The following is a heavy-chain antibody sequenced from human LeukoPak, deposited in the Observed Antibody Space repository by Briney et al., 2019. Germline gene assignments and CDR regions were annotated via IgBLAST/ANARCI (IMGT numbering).Heavy chain of an antibody. V-gene: IGHV4-59*01. CDR3: ARVGDDYGDYAPLVDY. Sequence: SETLSLTCTVSGGSIGSYYWSWIRQPPGKGLEWIGYIYYSGSTNYNPSLKSRVTISVDTSKNQFSLKLSSVTAADTAVYYCARVGDDYGDYAPLVDYWGQGTLVTVSS. CDR2: IYYSGST. D-gene: IGHD4-17*01. J-gene: IGHJ4*02. CDR1: GGSIGSYY.